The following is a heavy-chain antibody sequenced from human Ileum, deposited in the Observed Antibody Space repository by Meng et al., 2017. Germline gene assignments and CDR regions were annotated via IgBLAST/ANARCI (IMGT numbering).Heavy chain of an antibody. CDR2: IDHSGSP. V-gene: IGHV4-4*02. CDR3: ARHGGYYQDY. Sequence: QVQLTEAGPGLVKPSGTLSLTCAVSCCSITTNSYWSWVRQSPEKGLEWIGQIDHSGSPYYNPSLKSRVTMSVDKSKSQVSLQLTSVTAADTAVYYCARHGGYYQDYWGQGTLVTVSS. D-gene: IGHD4-23*01. J-gene: IGHJ4*02. CDR1: CCSITTNSY.